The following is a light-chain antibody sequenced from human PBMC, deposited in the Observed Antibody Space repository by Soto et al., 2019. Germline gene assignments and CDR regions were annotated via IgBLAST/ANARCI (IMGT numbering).Light chain of an antibody. CDR3: AAWDVSLVV. CDR1: SSNIGTNT. J-gene: IGLJ2*01. V-gene: IGLV1-44*01. CDR2: SDN. Sequence: QSVLTQPPSASGTPGQRVTISCSGSSSNIGTNTVIWYQQLPGAAPKLLIYSDNQRPSVVPDRFAGSTSGTSASLAISGLQSEDDADYYCAAWDVSLVVFGGGTKVTVL.